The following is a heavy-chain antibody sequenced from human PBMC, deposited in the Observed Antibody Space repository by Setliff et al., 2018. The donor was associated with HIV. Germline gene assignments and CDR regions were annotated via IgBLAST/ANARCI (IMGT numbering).Heavy chain of an antibody. Sequence: GESLTISCVASGFTFSTYSMNWVRQAPGKGLEWVSSISSSSKYIYYADSVKGRFTISRDDAKNSLFLQMNSLRADDTAIYYCARHQRAKGAFDIWVQGTMVTVSS. V-gene: IGHV3-21*06. CDR3: ARHQRAKGAFDI. CDR1: GFTFSTYS. CDR2: ISSSSKYI. J-gene: IGHJ3*02.